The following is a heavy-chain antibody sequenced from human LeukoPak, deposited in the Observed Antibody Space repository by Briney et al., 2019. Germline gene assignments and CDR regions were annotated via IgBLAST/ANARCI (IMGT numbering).Heavy chain of an antibody. V-gene: IGHV1-69*05. D-gene: IGHD6-13*01. J-gene: IGHJ4*02. CDR3: ARDSPGSSSWHDYSHFDY. CDR2: IIPIFGTA. Sequence: GASVKVSCKASGGTFSSYAISWVRQAPGQGLEWMGGIIPIFGTANYAQKFQGRVTITTDESTSTAYMELSSLRSEDTAVYYCARDSPGSSSWHDYSHFDYWGQGTLVTVSS. CDR1: GGTFSSYA.